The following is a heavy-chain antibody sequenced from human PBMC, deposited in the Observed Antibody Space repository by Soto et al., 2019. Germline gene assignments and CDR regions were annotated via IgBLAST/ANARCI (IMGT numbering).Heavy chain of an antibody. CDR2: MNPNSGNT. V-gene: IGHV1-8*01. CDR3: ARGVRVRGVLIKRGYWFDP. D-gene: IGHD3-10*01. Sequence: ASVKVSCKASGYTFTSYDINWVRQATGQGLEWMGWMNPNSGNTGYAQKFQGRVTMTRNTSISTAYMELSSLRSEDTAVYYCARGVRVRGVLIKRGYWFDPWGQGTLVTVSS. J-gene: IGHJ5*02. CDR1: GYTFTSYD.